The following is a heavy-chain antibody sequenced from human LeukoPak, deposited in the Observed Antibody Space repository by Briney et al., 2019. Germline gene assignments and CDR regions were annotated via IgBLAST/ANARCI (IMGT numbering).Heavy chain of an antibody. CDR2: IYPGDSNT. CDR1: GYSFISYW. CDR3: ARLSSGYYYDSSGYYYFDY. Sequence: GESLKISCKGSGYSFISYWIAWVRQKPGKGLEWMGSIYPGDSNTRYSPSFQGQVTISADKSISTAYLQWSSLKASDTAMYYCARLSSGYYYDSSGYYYFDYWGQGTLVTVSS. V-gene: IGHV5-51*01. D-gene: IGHD3-22*01. J-gene: IGHJ4*02.